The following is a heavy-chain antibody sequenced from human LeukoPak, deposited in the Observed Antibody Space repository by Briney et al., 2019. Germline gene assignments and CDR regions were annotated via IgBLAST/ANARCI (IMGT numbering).Heavy chain of an antibody. Sequence: SGTLSLTCTVSGGSINSSSYYWGWIRQPPGEALEWIGSIYHSGYTYYNPSLKSRVTISVDTSKSQFSLKLSYVTAADTAVYYCARSSMFRGVTVDYWGQGTLVTVSS. CDR1: GGSINSSSYY. CDR3: ARSSMFRGVTVDY. V-gene: IGHV4-39*01. CDR2: IYHSGYT. J-gene: IGHJ4*02. D-gene: IGHD3-10*01.